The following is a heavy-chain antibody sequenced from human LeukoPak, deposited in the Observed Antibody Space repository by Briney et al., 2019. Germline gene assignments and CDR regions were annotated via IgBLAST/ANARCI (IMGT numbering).Heavy chain of an antibody. Sequence: SETLSLTCSVSGGILNSFYWSWIRQPPGKGLEYIGYVYYTGKTNYNPSFKSRVTLSADTSKNQFSLKLSSVTVADTAVYYCARWNAVITSLDHWGQGILVAVSS. CDR2: VYYTGKT. J-gene: IGHJ4*02. CDR3: ARWNAVITSLDH. D-gene: IGHD3-16*01. CDR1: GGILNSFY. V-gene: IGHV4-59*08.